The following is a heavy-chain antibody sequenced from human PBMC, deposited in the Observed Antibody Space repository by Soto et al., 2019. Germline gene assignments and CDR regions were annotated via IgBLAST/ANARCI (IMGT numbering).Heavy chain of an antibody. CDR3: AREAFQEPFFDY. J-gene: IGHJ4*02. D-gene: IGHD1-26*01. CDR2: IKSDGSNK. CDR1: GFTFYTYW. Sequence: GGSLRLSCGASGFTFYTYWMSWVRQAPGMGLEWVANIKSDGSNKYYADSVKGRFTISRDNSKNTLYLQMNSLRAEDTAVYYCAREAFQEPFFDYWGQGTLVTVSS. V-gene: IGHV3-7*01.